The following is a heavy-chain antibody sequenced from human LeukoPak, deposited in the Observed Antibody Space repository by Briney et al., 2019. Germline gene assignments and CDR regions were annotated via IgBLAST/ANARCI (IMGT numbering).Heavy chain of an antibody. Sequence: SETLSLTCAVYGGSFSGYYWSWLRQPPGKGLEWIGEINHSGSTNYNPSLKSRVTISVDTSKNQFSLKLSSVTAADTAVYYCARGRRFYFDWFGDFDYWGQGTLVTVSS. CDR1: GGSFSGYY. CDR2: INHSGST. V-gene: IGHV4-34*01. CDR3: ARGRRFYFDWFGDFDY. J-gene: IGHJ4*02. D-gene: IGHD3-9*01.